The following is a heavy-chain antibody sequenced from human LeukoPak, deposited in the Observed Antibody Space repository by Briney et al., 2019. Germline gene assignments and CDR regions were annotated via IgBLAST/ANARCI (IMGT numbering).Heavy chain of an antibody. Sequence: PGGSLRLSCAASGFTVSSNYMNWVRQAPGKGLEWVSVIDSGGSTYYADSVKGRFTISRDNSKNTLYLQMNSLKGDDTAVYYCAKDSAFYYIDVWGKGTTVIISS. V-gene: IGHV3-66*01. CDR2: IDSGGST. CDR1: GFTVSSNY. D-gene: IGHD3-10*01. CDR3: AKDSAFYYIDV. J-gene: IGHJ6*03.